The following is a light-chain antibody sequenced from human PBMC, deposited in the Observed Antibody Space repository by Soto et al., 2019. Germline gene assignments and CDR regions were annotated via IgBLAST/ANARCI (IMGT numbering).Light chain of an antibody. Sequence: SVGAVSLTKKEIATLSCRASQSVSSSYVAWYQQKPGQAPRLLIYGASSRATGIPDRFSGSGSGTDFTLTICSLEPEAFSVYAGQQPAYGLIPSCQGTLLE. CDR1: QSVSSSY. CDR2: GAS. J-gene: IGKJ5*01. V-gene: IGKV3-20*01. CDR3: QQPAYGLIP.